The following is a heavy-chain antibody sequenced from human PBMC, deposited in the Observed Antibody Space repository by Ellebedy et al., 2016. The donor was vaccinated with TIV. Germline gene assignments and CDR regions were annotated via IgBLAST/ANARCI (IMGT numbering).Heavy chain of an antibody. CDR1: GYSFTGYY. V-gene: IGHV1-2*02. Sequence: AASVKVSCKASGYSFTGYYIHWVRQAPGQGLEWMGWINPDRGDTKYPQSFQVRVSMTRDTSSSTADMELSGLTSDDTAIYYCAKDRFPYYDSSGTTGYFDCWGQGTLVTVSS. CDR3: AKDRFPYYDSSGTTGYFDC. J-gene: IGHJ4*02. CDR2: INPDRGDT. D-gene: IGHD3-22*01.